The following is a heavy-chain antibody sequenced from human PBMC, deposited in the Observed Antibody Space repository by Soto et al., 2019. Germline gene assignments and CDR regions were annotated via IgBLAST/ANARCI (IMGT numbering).Heavy chain of an antibody. CDR1: GGTFSRNA. V-gene: IGHV1-69*13. Sequence: SVKVSCKASGGTFSRNAISWVRQAPGQGLEWMGRIIPFFHAPNYAQKFQGRVTITADESTSIVFMEMSSLRFEDTAVYYGARSRAAAPPRVGMAVWGQGTTVTVSS. J-gene: IGHJ6*02. CDR2: IIPFFHAP. CDR3: ARSRAAAPPRVGMAV. D-gene: IGHD6-13*01.